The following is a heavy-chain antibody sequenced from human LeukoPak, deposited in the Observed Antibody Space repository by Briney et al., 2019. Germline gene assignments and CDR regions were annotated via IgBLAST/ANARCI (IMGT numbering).Heavy chain of an antibody. CDR1: GFTFSSYS. V-gene: IGHV3-21*01. CDR3: AWYYYDSSGYLDY. J-gene: IGHJ4*02. CDR2: ISSSSSYI. D-gene: IGHD3-22*01. Sequence: GGSLRLSCAAPGFTFSSYSMNWVRQAPGKGLEWVSSISSSSSYIYYADSVKGRFTISRDNAKNSLYLQMNSLRAEDTAVYYCAWYYYDSSGYLDYWGQGTLVTVSS.